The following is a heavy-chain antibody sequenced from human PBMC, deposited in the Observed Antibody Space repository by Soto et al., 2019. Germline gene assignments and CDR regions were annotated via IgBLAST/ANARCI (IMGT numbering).Heavy chain of an antibody. Sequence: ASVKVSCKASGGTFSNSVISWVRQAPGQGLAWVGGIIPICDTPNYEQKLQGRVTIVADESTSTGFMEMTRLRYEDTVVYYCARVPILVGVTTYEHYFDLWGQGTMVTVSS. V-gene: IGHV1-69*13. CDR2: IIPICDTP. CDR3: ARVPILVGVTTYEHYFDL. D-gene: IGHD3-3*01. CDR1: GGTFSNSV. J-gene: IGHJ4*02.